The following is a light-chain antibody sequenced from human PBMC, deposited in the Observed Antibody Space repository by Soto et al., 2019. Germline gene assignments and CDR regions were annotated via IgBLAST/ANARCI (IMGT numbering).Light chain of an antibody. V-gene: IGLV2-23*02. CDR3: CSYAGSYTWV. J-gene: IGLJ3*02. Sequence: QSVLTQPASVSGSPGQSITISCTGTSSDVGSRNLVSWYQQHPGKAPKLIIYEVTKWPSGVSNRFSGSKSGNTASLTIFGLQAEDEADYYCCSYAGSYTWVFGGGTKVTAL. CDR2: EVT. CDR1: SSDVGSRNL.